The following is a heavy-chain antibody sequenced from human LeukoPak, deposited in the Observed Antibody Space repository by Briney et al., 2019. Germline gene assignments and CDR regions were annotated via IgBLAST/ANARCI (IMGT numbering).Heavy chain of an antibody. CDR3: ARGAFRRIVVGTSYYYYMDV. V-gene: IGHV4-4*02. D-gene: IGHD3-22*01. CDR1: GGSISSSNW. CDR2: IYYSGST. J-gene: IGHJ6*03. Sequence: SETLSLTCAVSGGSISSSNWWSWVRQPPGKGLEWIGYIYYSGSTNYNPSLKSRVTISVDTSKNQFSLRLSSLTAADTAVYYCARGAFRRIVVGTSYYYYMDVWGKGTTVTVSS.